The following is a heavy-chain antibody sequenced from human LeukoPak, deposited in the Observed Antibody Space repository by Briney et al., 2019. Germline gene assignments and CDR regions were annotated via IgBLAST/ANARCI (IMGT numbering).Heavy chain of an antibody. V-gene: IGHV3-21*01. Sequence: GGSLRLSCAASGFTFSSYSMNWVRQAPGKGLEWVSSISSSSSHIYYADSVKGRFTISRDNAKNSLYLQMNSLRAEDTAVYYCARVLYEVAPDYWGQGTLVTVSS. CDR3: ARVLYEVAPDY. CDR1: GFTFSSYS. CDR2: ISSSSSHI. J-gene: IGHJ4*02. D-gene: IGHD2-15*01.